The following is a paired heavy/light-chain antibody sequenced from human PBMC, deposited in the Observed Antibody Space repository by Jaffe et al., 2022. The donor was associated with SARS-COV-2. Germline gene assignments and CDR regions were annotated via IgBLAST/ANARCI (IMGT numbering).Light chain of an antibody. V-gene: IGLV10-54*04. CDR1: SYNVGNQG. CDR3: SAWDNSLNIRV. Sequence: QAGLTQPPSVSKGLRQTATLTCTGNSYNVGNQGATWLQQHQGHPPQLISYTNNDRPSGISARFSASTSGNTASLTITGLQPDDEADYYCSAWDNSLNIRVFGGGTKLTVL. CDR2: TNN. J-gene: IGLJ3*02.
Heavy chain of an antibody. CDR1: GFIFSNYA. V-gene: IGHV3-23*01. D-gene: IGHD4-17*01. Sequence: EVQLLESGGGLVQPGGSLRLSCGGSGFIFSNYAMSWVRQAPGKGLDYVSGISDSGDSKTYPDFVKGRFTISRDNSKNMLYLQMNSLRAEDTAIYYCVKGGGSQYGESWGQGTLVTVSS. CDR3: VKGGGSQYGES. CDR2: ISDSGDSK. J-gene: IGHJ5*02.